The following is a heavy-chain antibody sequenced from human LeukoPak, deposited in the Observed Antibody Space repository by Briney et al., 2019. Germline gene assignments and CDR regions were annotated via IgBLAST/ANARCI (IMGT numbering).Heavy chain of an antibody. CDR2: IDSDGSRT. CDR1: GFTFSTYW. D-gene: IGHD6-6*01. V-gene: IGHV3-74*01. CDR3: ARAAYSSFPDY. Sequence: PGGSLRLSCSASGFTFSTYWMVWVRQAPGKGLLWVSHIDSDGSRTGYADPVKGRFTMSRDNAKNTLYLQMNSLRAEDTAVYFCARAAYSSFPDYWGQGTLVTVSS. J-gene: IGHJ4*02.